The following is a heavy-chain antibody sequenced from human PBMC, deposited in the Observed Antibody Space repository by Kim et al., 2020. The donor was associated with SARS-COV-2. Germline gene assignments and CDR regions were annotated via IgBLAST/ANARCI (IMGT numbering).Heavy chain of an antibody. CDR2: IIGGDNGNK. D-gene: IGHD6-19*01. J-gene: IGHJ4*02. Sequence: GGSLRLSCAASGFTFSTYAMSWVRQAPGKGLEWVSGIIGGDNGNKYYADSVKGRFTISRDNSQNTLYLQMNSLRADDTAVYYCAKDRKPDSRWPIDYWGRGTLVTVSS. CDR1: GFTFSTYA. CDR3: AKDRKPDSRWPIDY. V-gene: IGHV3-23*01.